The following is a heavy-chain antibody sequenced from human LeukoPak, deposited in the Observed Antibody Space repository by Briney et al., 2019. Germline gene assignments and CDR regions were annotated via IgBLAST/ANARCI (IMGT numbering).Heavy chain of an antibody. Sequence: SVKVSCKASGGTLISYAISGVREAPGRGVEWVGVIILIFGTANYAQKFRGGVTITADDSTSTAYMELSSLRSEDTAVYYCARDGIVEAIGYFQHWGQGTLVTVSS. V-gene: IGHV1-69*01. CDR2: IILIFGTA. CDR1: GGTLISYA. J-gene: IGHJ1*01. D-gene: IGHD1-26*01. CDR3: ARDGIVEAIGYFQH.